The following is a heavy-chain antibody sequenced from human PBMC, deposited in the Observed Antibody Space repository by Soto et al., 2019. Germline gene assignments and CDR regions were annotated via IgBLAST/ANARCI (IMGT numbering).Heavy chain of an antibody. J-gene: IGHJ1*01. CDR3: ARVGSSGYLLSGYFQH. Sequence: GGSLRLSCAASGFTFSSYATHWVRQAPGKGLEWVAVISYDGSNKYYADSVKGRFTISRDNSKNTLYLQMNSLRAEDTAVYYCARVGSSGYLLSGYFQHWGHGTLVTVSS. V-gene: IGHV3-30-3*01. D-gene: IGHD3-22*01. CDR1: GFTFSSYA. CDR2: ISYDGSNK.